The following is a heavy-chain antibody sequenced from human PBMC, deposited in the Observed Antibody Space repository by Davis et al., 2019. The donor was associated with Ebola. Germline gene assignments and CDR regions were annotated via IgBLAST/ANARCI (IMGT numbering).Heavy chain of an antibody. V-gene: IGHV3-48*01. D-gene: IGHD1-7*01. Sequence: PGGSLRLSCAASGFTFSSYSMNWVRQAPGKGLEWVSYISSSSSTTYYADSVKGRFTISRDNSKNTLYLQMNSLRAEDTAVYYCAKDPSYNWNYYFDYWGQGTLVTVSS. CDR2: ISSSSSTT. CDR3: AKDPSYNWNYYFDY. J-gene: IGHJ4*02. CDR1: GFTFSSYS.